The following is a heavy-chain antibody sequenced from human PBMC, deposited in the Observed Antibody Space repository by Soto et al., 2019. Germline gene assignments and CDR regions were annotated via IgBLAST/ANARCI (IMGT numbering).Heavy chain of an antibody. V-gene: IGHV3-15*01. J-gene: IGHJ6*02. Sequence: GGSLRLSCAASGFTFSNALMSWVRQAPGNRREWVGRIKSKSDGGTTDYDAPLKGRFTISRDDSKNTLYLQMNSLKNADPAVSYCTTVLMDLVGTTPAYGDYGPRATYYYYGMEGCGQGTTVA. D-gene: IGHD4-17*01. CDR2: IKSKSDGGTT. CDR3: TTVLMDLVGTTPAYGDYGPRATYYYYGMEG. CDR1: GFTFSNAL.